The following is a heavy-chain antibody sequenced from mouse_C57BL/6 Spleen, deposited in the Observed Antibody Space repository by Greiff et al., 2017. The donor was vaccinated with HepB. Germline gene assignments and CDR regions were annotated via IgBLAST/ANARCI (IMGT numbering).Heavy chain of an antibody. V-gene: IGHV1-59*01. Sequence: QVQLKQPGAELVRPGTSVKLSCKASGYTFTSYWMHWVKQRPGQGLEWIGVIDPSDSYTNYNQKFKGKATLTVDTSSSTAYMQLSSLTSEDSAVYYCARSLYDGYAWFAYWGQGTLVTVSA. J-gene: IGHJ3*01. CDR2: IDPSDSYT. CDR1: GYTFTSYW. CDR3: ARSLYDGYAWFAY. D-gene: IGHD2-3*01.